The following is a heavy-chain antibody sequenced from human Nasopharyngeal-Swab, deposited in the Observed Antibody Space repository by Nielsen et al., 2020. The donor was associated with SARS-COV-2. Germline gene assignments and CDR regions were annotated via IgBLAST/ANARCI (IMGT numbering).Heavy chain of an antibody. V-gene: IGHV3-48*01. CDR1: GFTFSSYS. CDR3: ARDLGGGYCTTTNCPGS. Sequence: GESLKISCAASGFTFSSYSMNWVRQAPGKGLEWVSYISSSSSTIYYADSVKGRFTISRDNAKNSLYLQMNSLRAEDTAVYYCARDLGGGYCTTTNCPGSWGQGTLVTVSS. J-gene: IGHJ1*01. CDR2: ISSSSSTI. D-gene: IGHD2-2*01.